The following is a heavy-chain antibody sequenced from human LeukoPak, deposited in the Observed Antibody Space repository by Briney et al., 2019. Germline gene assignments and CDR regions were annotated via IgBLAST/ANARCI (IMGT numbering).Heavy chain of an antibody. CDR2: IIPIFETA. D-gene: IGHD3-3*01. J-gene: IGHJ4*02. V-gene: IGHV1-69*13. CDR1: GYTFTGYY. Sequence: GASVKVSCKASGYTFTGYYMHWVRQAPGQGLEWMGGIIPIFETAKYAQEFQGRVTITADESTSTAYMELSSLRSEDMAVYHCARGAGPTLEWFFVYWGQGTLVTVSS. CDR3: ARGAGPTLEWFFVY.